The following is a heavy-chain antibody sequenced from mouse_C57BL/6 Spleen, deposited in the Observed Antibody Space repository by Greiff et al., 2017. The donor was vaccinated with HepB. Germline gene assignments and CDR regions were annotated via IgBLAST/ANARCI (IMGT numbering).Heavy chain of an antibody. V-gene: IGHV5-16*01. Sequence: EVKLMESEGGLVQPGSSMKLSCTASGFTFSDYYMAWVRQVPEKGLEWVANINYDGSSTYYLDSLKSRFIISRDNAKNILYLQMSSLKSEDTATYYCARGDYYYFDYWGQGTTLTVSS. CDR1: GFTFSDYY. J-gene: IGHJ2*01. D-gene: IGHD1-1*01. CDR2: INYDGSST. CDR3: ARGDYYYFDY.